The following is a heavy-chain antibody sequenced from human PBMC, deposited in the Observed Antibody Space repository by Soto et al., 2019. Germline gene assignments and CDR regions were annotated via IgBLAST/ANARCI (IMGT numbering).Heavy chain of an antibody. CDR2: ISGSGGST. V-gene: IGHV3-23*01. Sequence: GSLRLSCAASGFTFSSYAMSWVRQAPGKGLEWVSAISGSGGSTYYADSVKGRFTISRDNSKNTLYLQMNSLRAEDTAVYYCAKDLTPDYCSGGSCYTTCLDYWGQGTLVTLSS. CDR1: GFTFSSYA. J-gene: IGHJ4*02. D-gene: IGHD2-15*01. CDR3: AKDLTPDYCSGGSCYTTCLDY.